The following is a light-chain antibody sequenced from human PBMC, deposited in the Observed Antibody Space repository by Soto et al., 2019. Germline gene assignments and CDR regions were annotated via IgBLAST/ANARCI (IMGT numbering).Light chain of an antibody. CDR2: DAS. V-gene: IGKV3-11*01. J-gene: IGKJ4*01. Sequence: EIVLTQSPATLSLSPGERATLSCRASQSVSNYLAWYQQKPGQAPRLLIFDASNRATGIPPRFSGSGSGTDFFLTISSLEPEDSAIYYCQQRNFRPEITFGGGTKVEI. CDR3: QQRNFRPEIT. CDR1: QSVSNY.